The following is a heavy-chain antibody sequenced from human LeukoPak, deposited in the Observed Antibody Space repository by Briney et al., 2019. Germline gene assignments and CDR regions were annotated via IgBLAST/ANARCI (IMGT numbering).Heavy chain of an antibody. V-gene: IGHV4-39*01. CDR2: IYYSGST. Sequence: SETLSLTCTVSGGSISSSSYYWGWIRQPPGKGLEWIGSIYYSGSTYYDPSLKSRVTISVDTSKNQFSLKLSSVTAADTAVYYCARQGGWYFGWFDPWGQGTLVTVSS. D-gene: IGHD6-19*01. J-gene: IGHJ5*02. CDR1: GGSISSSSYY. CDR3: ARQGGWYFGWFDP.